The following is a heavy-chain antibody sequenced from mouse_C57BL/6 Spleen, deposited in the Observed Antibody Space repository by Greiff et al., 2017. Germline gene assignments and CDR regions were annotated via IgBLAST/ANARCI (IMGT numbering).Heavy chain of an antibody. CDR2: IYPGDGDT. J-gene: IGHJ1*03. Sequence: VQLQQSGAELVKPGASVKISCKASGYAFSSYWMNWVKQRPGKGLEWIGQIYPGDGDTNYNGKFKGQATLTADKSSSTAYMQLSSLTSEDSAVYFCARSSTTVVATGYFDVWGTGTTVTVSS. D-gene: IGHD1-1*01. CDR1: GYAFSSYW. V-gene: IGHV1-80*01. CDR3: ARSSTTVVATGYFDV.